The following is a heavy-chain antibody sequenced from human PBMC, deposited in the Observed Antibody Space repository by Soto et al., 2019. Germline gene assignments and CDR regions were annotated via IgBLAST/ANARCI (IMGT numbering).Heavy chain of an antibody. V-gene: IGHV3-23*01. CDR3: ANRPRYYHMDV. CDR2: ISGSDGGT. CDR1: GFTFSSYA. Sequence: VGSLRLSCAASGFTFSSYAMTWVRQAPGKGLEWVATISGSDGGTYYADSAKDRFTISRDNSKNTLYLQTNNLRAEDTAVYYCANRPRYYHMDVWGQGTTVTVSS. J-gene: IGHJ6*02.